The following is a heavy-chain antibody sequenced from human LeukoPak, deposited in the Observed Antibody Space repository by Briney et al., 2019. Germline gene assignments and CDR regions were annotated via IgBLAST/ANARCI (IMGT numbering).Heavy chain of an antibody. CDR3: ARRMAASATGGRFQD. CDR2: IKTDGSSA. V-gene: IGHV3-74*01. D-gene: IGHD6-25*01. Sequence: GGSLRLSCAASGFSFSSYWMHWVRQAPGKGLVWVSRIKTDGSSATYADSVKGRFTISRDNAKNTLYLQMSSLRAEDTAVYYCARRMAASATGGRFQDWGQGSLVTVSS. CDR1: GFSFSSYW. J-gene: IGHJ1*01.